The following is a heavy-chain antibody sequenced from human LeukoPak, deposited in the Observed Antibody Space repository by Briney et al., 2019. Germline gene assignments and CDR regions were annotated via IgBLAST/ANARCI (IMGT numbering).Heavy chain of an antibody. Sequence: AGGSLRLSCAASGFTFSSYSMNWVRQAPGKGLEWVSSISSSSSCIYYADSVKGRFTISRDNAKNSLYLQMNSLRAEDTAVYYCARIQGGWFDPWGQGTLVTVSS. CDR1: GFTFSSYS. V-gene: IGHV3-21*01. D-gene: IGHD5-18*01. CDR3: ARIQGGWFDP. CDR2: ISSSSSCI. J-gene: IGHJ5*02.